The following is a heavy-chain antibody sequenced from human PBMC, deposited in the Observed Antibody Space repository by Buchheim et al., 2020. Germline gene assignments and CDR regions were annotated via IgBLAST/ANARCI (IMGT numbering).Heavy chain of an antibody. CDR1: GFTFSDYY. J-gene: IGHJ4*02. D-gene: IGHD5-18*01. CDR2: ISSSSSYT. Sequence: QVQLVESGGGLVKPGGSLRLSCAASGFTFSDYYMSWIRQAPGKGLEWVSYISSSSSYTNYADSVMGRFTISRANAKNSLYLPMNSLRAEDTAVYYCAWGYIEFRTFDYCGQGTL. CDR3: AWGYIEFRTFDY. V-gene: IGHV3-11*06.